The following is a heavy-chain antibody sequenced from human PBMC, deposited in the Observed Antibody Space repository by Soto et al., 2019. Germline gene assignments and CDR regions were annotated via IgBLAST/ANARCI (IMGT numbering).Heavy chain of an antibody. CDR1: GGTFSNYA. V-gene: IGHV1-69*12. D-gene: IGHD5-12*01. Sequence: QVQLVQSGAEVKKPGSSVKVSCKASGGTFSNYAISWVRQAPGQGLEWMGGIIPIFGTANYAQKFQGRVTITADEATSTAYMELTSLGSEDTAIYHCAVGSVDIVPTGMKPFDPWGQGTLVTVSS. J-gene: IGHJ5*02. CDR2: IIPIFGTA. CDR3: AVGSVDIVPTGMKPFDP.